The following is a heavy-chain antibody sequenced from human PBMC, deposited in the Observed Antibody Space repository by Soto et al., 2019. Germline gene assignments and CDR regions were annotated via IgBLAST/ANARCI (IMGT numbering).Heavy chain of an antibody. Sequence: QVQLVQSGAEVKKPGSSVKVSCKASGGTFSSYAISWVRQAPGQGVAWMGGIVPILGTANYEQTFPGRVTITADESTSTAYMELSSLRSEDTAVYYCARGRGYYGSGSYSSPLYYYYYGMDVWGQGTTVTVSS. CDR1: GGTFSSYA. CDR3: ARGRGYYGSGSYSSPLYYYYYGMDV. J-gene: IGHJ6*02. D-gene: IGHD3-10*01. CDR2: IVPILGTA. V-gene: IGHV1-69*01.